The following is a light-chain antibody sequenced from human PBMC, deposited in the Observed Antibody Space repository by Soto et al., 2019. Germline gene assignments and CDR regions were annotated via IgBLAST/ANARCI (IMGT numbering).Light chain of an antibody. J-gene: IGKJ4*01. CDR2: RAS. Sequence: DIQMTQSPSSLSASVGDRFTITCRASESNSSWLAWYQQKPGKAPKLLISRASTLESGVPSRFSGSGSGTEFTLTISSLQPDDFATYYCQHYSSYPLSFGGGTKVEIK. CDR1: ESNSSW. CDR3: QHYSSYPLS. V-gene: IGKV1-5*03.